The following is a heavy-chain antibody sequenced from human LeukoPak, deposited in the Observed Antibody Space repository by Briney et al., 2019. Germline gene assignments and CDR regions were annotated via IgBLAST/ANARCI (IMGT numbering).Heavy chain of an antibody. D-gene: IGHD3-22*01. CDR1: GFTFSSYG. J-gene: IGHJ4*02. CDR3: AREPPYYYDSSGYSESGDY. V-gene: IGHV3-30*02. CDR2: IRYDGSNK. Sequence: GGSLRLSCAASGFTFSSYGMHWVRQAPGKGLEWVAFIRYDGSNKYYADSVKGRFTISRDNSKNTLYLQMNSLRAEDTAVYYCAREPPYYYDSSGYSESGDYWGQGTLVTVSS.